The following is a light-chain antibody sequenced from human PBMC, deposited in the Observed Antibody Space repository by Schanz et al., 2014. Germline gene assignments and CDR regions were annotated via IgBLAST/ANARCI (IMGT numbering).Light chain of an antibody. CDR3: HHRSHWRGT. CDR1: HSVANDY. CDR2: AAS. J-gene: IGKJ2*02. Sequence: EIVLTQSPGTLSLSPGERATLSCRASHSVANDYLAWYQQKPGQAPRLLISAASTRATAIPARFSGSGSGTDFTLTISSLKPEDFAVYYCHHRSHWRGTFGQGTKLEIK. V-gene: IGKV3D-20*02.